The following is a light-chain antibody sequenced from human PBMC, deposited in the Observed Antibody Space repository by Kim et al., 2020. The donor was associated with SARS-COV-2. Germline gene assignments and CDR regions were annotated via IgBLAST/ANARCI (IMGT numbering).Light chain of an antibody. J-gene: IGKJ1*01. Sequence: EIVMTQSPDTLSVSPGERVTLSCWASQSVSNKVAWYQRKPGQAPRLLIYDASTRATGIPARFSGSGSGREFTLTISSLQSEDFSVYFCQQYANWPTFGQGTKVDIK. V-gene: IGKV3-15*01. CDR1: QSVSNK. CDR3: QQYANWPT. CDR2: DAS.